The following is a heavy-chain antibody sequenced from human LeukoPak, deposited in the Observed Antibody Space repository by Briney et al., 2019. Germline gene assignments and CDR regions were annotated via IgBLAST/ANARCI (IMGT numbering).Heavy chain of an antibody. CDR2: IYSGGST. CDR3: AKVAADEFDY. V-gene: IGHV3-53*01. J-gene: IGHJ4*02. D-gene: IGHD6-13*01. Sequence: SGGSLRLSCAASGFTVSSNYMSWVRQAPGKGLEWVSVIYSGGSTYYADSVKGRFTISRDNSKNTLYLQMNSLRAEDTAVYYCAKVAADEFDYWGQGTLVTVSS. CDR1: GFTVSSNY.